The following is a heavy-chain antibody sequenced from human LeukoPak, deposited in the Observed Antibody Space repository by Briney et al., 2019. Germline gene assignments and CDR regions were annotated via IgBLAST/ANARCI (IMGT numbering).Heavy chain of an antibody. Sequence: SVKVSCKASGGTFSSYAISWVRQAPGQGLEWMGGIIPIFGTANYAQEFQGRVTITTDESTSTAYMELSSLRSEDTAVYYCARSSSGDTWDLFDYWGQGTLVTVSS. V-gene: IGHV1-69*05. CDR3: ARSSSGDTWDLFDY. D-gene: IGHD1-26*01. CDR1: GGTFSSYA. CDR2: IIPIFGTA. J-gene: IGHJ4*02.